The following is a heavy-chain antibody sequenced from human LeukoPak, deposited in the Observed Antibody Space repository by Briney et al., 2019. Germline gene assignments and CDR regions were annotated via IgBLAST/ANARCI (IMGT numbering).Heavy chain of an antibody. CDR1: GFTFSNYW. J-gene: IGHJ4*02. CDR3: ARWGITATVDC. V-gene: IGHV3-7*01. CDR2: IKQDASEK. D-gene: IGHD1-26*01. Sequence: GGSLRLSCAPSGFTFSNYWMGWVRQAPGKGLEWVANIKQDASEKSYVDSVKGRFTISRDNAQNSLYLQMNSLRVEDTAVYYCARWGITATVDCWGQGTLVTVSS.